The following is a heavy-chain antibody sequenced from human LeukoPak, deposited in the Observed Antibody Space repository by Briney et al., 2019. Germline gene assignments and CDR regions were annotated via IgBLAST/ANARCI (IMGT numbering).Heavy chain of an antibody. J-gene: IGHJ4*02. V-gene: IGHV3-15*01. D-gene: IGHD6-13*01. CDR2: IKGKTDGGIT. CDR1: GFTFSHAW. CDR3: TSEHHGWGSCWDFEY. Sequence: PGGSLRLSCAASGFTFSHAWMSWVRQAPGKGVEWVGRIKGKTDGGITDYAAPVKGRFNISKDDSKSTLYLEMHNLRTEDTAVYYCTSEHHGWGSCWDFEYGGQGTLVTVSS.